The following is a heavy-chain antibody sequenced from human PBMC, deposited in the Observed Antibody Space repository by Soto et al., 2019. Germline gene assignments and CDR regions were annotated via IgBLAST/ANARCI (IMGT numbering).Heavy chain of an antibody. D-gene: IGHD2-21*02. J-gene: IGHJ5*02. CDR2: IGGRGGNA. CDR1: GFSFIDYA. CDR3: AKARHSGDFAGSYDS. Sequence: LRLSCAASGFSFIDYAINWVRQVPGRGLEYVAGIGGRGGNAFYADSMKGRFSISRDNSKNTVYLHMHNLRVDDSAMYYCAKARHSGDFAGSYDSWGQGTLVTVSS. V-gene: IGHV3-23*01.